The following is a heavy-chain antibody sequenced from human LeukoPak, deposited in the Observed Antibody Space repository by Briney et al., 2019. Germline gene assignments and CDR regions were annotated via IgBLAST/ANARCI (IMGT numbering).Heavy chain of an antibody. CDR1: GGTFGGYY. V-gene: IGHV4-34*01. Sequence: SETLSLTCAVYGGTFGGYYWNWIRQPPGKGLEWIGEINYCGSNNYNPSLKSRVTISLDKSKNQFSLWLGSVTAACRAVYDCPKANGYGLIDIWGQGTMVTVSS. CDR2: INYCGSN. CDR3: PKANGYGLIDI. J-gene: IGHJ3*02. D-gene: IGHD3-22*01.